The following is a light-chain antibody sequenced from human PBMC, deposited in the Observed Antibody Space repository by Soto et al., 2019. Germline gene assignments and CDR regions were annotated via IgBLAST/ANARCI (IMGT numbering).Light chain of an antibody. V-gene: IGKV3-15*01. CDR2: GAS. J-gene: IGKJ1*01. CDR1: QSVSSN. CDR3: QQRSNWPL. Sequence: EIVMTQSPATLSVSPGERATLSCRASQSVSSNLAWYQQKPGQAPRLLIYGASTRATGIPARFSGSGSGTEFTLTISSLEPEDFAVYYCQQRSNWPLFGQGPRWIS.